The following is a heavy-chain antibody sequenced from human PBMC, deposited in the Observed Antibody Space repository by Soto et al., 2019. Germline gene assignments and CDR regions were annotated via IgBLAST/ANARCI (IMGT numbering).Heavy chain of an antibody. CDR2: IYYSGST. Sequence: QVQLQESGPGLVKPSETLSLTCTVSGGSISSYYWSWIRQPPGKGLEWIGYIYYSGSTNYNPSLKSRVTISVDTSKNQFSLKLSSVTAADTAVYYCAREGVAAAGNTYYYYYMDVWGKGTTVTVSS. V-gene: IGHV4-59*01. CDR1: GGSISSYY. J-gene: IGHJ6*03. D-gene: IGHD6-13*01. CDR3: AREGVAAAGNTYYYYYMDV.